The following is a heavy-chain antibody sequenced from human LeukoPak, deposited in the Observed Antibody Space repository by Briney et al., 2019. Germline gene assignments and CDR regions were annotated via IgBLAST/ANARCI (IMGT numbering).Heavy chain of an antibody. CDR2: ISSSSSYI. CDR1: GFTFSSYS. D-gene: IGHD2-21*02. J-gene: IGHJ6*02. Sequence: GGSLTLSCAASGFTFSSYSMNWVRQAPGKRLEWVSSISSSSSYIYYAASEKGRFTIARDNAKNSLHLTRTSLRAEDTAVYYCARDPTSYCGGDCWSYYSYGMDVWGQGTTVTVSS. V-gene: IGHV3-21*01. CDR3: ARDPTSYCGGDCWSYYSYGMDV.